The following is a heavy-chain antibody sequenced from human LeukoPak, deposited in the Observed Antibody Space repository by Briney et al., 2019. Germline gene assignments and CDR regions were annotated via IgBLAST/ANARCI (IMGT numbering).Heavy chain of an antibody. J-gene: IGHJ5*02. CDR1: GGSISSYY. D-gene: IGHD3-10*01. CDR2: IYYSGST. V-gene: IGHV4-59*01. CDR3: ARSYGSGSYYLLTWFDP. Sequence: SETLSLTCTVSGGSISSYYWSWIRQPPGKGLEWIGYIYYSGSTNYNPSLKSRVTISVDTSKNQFSLKLSSVTAADTAVYYCARSYGSGSYYLLTWFDPWGQGTLVTVSS.